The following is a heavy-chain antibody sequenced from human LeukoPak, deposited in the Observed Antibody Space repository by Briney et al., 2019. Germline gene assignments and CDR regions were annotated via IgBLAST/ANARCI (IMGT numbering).Heavy chain of an antibody. CDR1: GGSISSYY. J-gene: IGHJ6*02. D-gene: IGHD3-22*01. CDR2: IYTSGST. V-gene: IGHV4-4*07. Sequence: SETLSLTCTVSGGSISSYYWSWIRQPAGKGLEWIGRIYTSGSTNYNPSLKSRVTMSVDTSKNQFSLKLSSVTAADTAVYYCARDCYYDSSGYLDPYYYYDMDVWGQGTTVTVSS. CDR3: ARDCYYDSSGYLDPYYYYDMDV.